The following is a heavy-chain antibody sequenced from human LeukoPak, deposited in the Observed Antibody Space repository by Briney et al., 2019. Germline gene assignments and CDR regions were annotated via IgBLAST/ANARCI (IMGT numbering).Heavy chain of an antibody. CDR1: GYTFTGYY. Sequence: GASVKVSCKASGYTFTGYYMHWVRQAPGQGLEWMGWINPNSGGTNYAQKFQGRVTMTRDTSISTACMELSRLRSDDTAVYYCARDPDSSGYYWFDPWGQGTLVTVSS. V-gene: IGHV1-2*02. CDR2: INPNSGGT. D-gene: IGHD3-22*01. CDR3: ARDPDSSGYYWFDP. J-gene: IGHJ5*02.